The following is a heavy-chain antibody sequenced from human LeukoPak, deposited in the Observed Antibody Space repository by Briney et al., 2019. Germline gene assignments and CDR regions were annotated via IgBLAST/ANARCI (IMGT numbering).Heavy chain of an antibody. D-gene: IGHD2-2*01. CDR1: GGSISSYY. V-gene: IGHV4-59*01. CDR3: ARVEYQLLGRYYYYGLDV. CDR2: ISHTGST. J-gene: IGHJ6*02. Sequence: IPSETLSLTCTVSGGSISSYYWSWIRQPPGKGLEWIGYISHTGSTNYNPSLKSRVTMLIDTSKNQFSLKLSSVTAADTAMYYCARVEYQLLGRYYYYGLDVWGQGTTVTVSS.